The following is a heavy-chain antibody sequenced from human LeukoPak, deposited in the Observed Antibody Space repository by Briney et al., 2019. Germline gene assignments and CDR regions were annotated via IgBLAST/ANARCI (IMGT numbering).Heavy chain of an antibody. D-gene: IGHD2-8*02. CDR1: GYTFTGYY. V-gene: IGHV1-2*02. CDR2: INPNSGGT. J-gene: IGHJ4*02. Sequence: ASVKVSCKASGYTFTGYYMHWVRQAPGQGLEWMGWINPNSGGTNYAQKFQGRVTMTRDTSISTAYMELSRLRSDDTAVYYCARTPTANIVLVKADFFEVWGQGTLVTVSS. CDR3: ARTPTANIVLVKADFFEV.